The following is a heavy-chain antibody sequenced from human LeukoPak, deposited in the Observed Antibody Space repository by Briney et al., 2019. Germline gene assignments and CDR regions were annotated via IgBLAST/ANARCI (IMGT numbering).Heavy chain of an antibody. V-gene: IGHV4-30-4*08. CDR3: AIVFQVGTTTKFDS. CDR2: IFYSGST. D-gene: IGHD1-26*01. CDR1: GGSISSRDYY. Sequence: SQTLSLTCTVSGGSISSRDYYWSWIRQPPGKGLEWIGYIFYSGSTYYNPSLKSRVTISVDTSKNQFSLKVISVTAADSAVYYCAIVFQVGTTTKFDSWGQGTLVTVSS. J-gene: IGHJ4*02.